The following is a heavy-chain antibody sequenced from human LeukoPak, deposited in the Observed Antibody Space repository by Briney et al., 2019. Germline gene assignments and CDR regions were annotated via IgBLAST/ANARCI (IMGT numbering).Heavy chain of an antibody. V-gene: IGHV4-39*01. CDR2: IYYSGTT. J-gene: IGHJ3*02. D-gene: IGHD3-22*01. CDR3: ARMIGDDAFDI. Sequence: SETLSLTCTVSGDSISSSSFYWDWIRQPPGKGLEWIGTIYYSGTTYYNPSLKSRVTISVDTSRNQFSLKLSSVTATDTAVYYCARMIGDDAFDIWGQGTMVTVSS. CDR1: GDSISSSSFY.